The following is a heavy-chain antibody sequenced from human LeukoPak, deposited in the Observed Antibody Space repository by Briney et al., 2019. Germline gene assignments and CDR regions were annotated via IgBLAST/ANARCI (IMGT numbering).Heavy chain of an antibody. CDR3: AKDIGSYGYYGMDV. Sequence: PGRSLRLSCAASGFTFDDYAMHWVRQAPGKGLEWVSGISWNSGSIGYADSVKGRFTISRDNAKNSLYLQMNSLRAEDTALYYCAKDIGSYGYYGMDVWGQGTTVTVSS. V-gene: IGHV3-9*01. D-gene: IGHD3-10*01. CDR1: GFTFDDYA. CDR2: ISWNSGSI. J-gene: IGHJ6*02.